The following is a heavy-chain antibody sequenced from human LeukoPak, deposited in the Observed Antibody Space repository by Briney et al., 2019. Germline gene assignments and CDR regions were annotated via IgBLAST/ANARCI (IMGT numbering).Heavy chain of an antibody. CDR2: INPNSGDT. CDR3: ARVYSIRSFDY. J-gene: IGHJ4*02. Sequence: ASVKVSCQASGYTFTGYYMHWVRQAPGQGLEWMGWINPNSGDTNYAQKFQGRVTMTRGTSINTAYMELTRLTSDDTAVYYCARVYSIRSFDYWGQGTLVTVSS. V-gene: IGHV1-2*02. D-gene: IGHD2-15*01. CDR1: GYTFTGYY.